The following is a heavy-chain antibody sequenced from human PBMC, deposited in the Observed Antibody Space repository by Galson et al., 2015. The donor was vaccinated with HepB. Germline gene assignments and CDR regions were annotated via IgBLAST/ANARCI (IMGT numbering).Heavy chain of an antibody. CDR3: ARRLDYDSSGYYYATLDY. Sequence: SVKVSCKASGYTFTSYAMHWVRQAPGQRLEWMGWINAGNGNTKYSQKFQGRVTITRDTSASTAYMELSSLRSEDTAVYYCARRLDYDSSGYYYATLDYWGQGTLVTVSS. D-gene: IGHD3-22*01. J-gene: IGHJ4*02. CDR2: INAGNGNT. V-gene: IGHV1-3*01. CDR1: GYTFTSYA.